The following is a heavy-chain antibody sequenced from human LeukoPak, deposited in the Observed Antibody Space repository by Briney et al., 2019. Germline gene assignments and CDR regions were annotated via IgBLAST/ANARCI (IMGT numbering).Heavy chain of an antibody. V-gene: IGHV4-39*07. J-gene: IGHJ4*02. Sequence: SETLSLTCTVFGGSISSSSYYWGWIRQPPGKGLEWIGSIYYSGSTYYNPSLKSRVTISVDTSKKQISVNLTSVTAADTGVYYCARGPHQQWPPMQYWGQGSLVTVSS. CDR2: IYYSGST. CDR3: ARGPHQQWPPMQY. CDR1: GGSISSSSYY. D-gene: IGHD6-19*01.